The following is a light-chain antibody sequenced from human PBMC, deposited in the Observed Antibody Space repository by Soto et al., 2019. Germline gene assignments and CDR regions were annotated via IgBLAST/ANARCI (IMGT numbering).Light chain of an antibody. Sequence: DIQMTQSPSSLSASVGDRVTITCRASQGISNFLAWFQQKPGKVPKLLIYAASTLQSGVPSRFSGSGSGTDVTLTTSSLQPEDVATFYCQKHNEGFGPGTKVDIK. J-gene: IGKJ3*01. V-gene: IGKV1-27*01. CDR3: QKHNEG. CDR1: QGISNF. CDR2: AAS.